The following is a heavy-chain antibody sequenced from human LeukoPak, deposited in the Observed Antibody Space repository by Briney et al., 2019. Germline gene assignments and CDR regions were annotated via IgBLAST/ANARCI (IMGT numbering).Heavy chain of an antibody. V-gene: IGHV1-8*02. Sequence: ASVKVSCKASGYTFTGYYMHWVRQATGQGLEWMGWMNPNSGNTGYAQKFQGRVTMTRNTSISTAYMELSSLRSEDTAVYYCARGSYGSGSYYGDYWGQGTLVTVSS. J-gene: IGHJ4*02. CDR2: MNPNSGNT. CDR1: GYTFTGYY. D-gene: IGHD3-10*01. CDR3: ARGSYGSGSYYGDY.